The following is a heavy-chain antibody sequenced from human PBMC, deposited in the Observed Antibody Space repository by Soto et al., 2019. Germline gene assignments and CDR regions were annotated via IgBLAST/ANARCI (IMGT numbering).Heavy chain of an antibody. CDR1: GGSISSYY. D-gene: IGHD6-25*01. CDR3: ARDGRLQKTFDY. V-gene: IGHV4-59*01. Sequence: SETLSLTCTVSGGSISSYYWSWIRQPPGKGLEWIGYIYYSGSTNYNPSLKSRVTISVDTSKNQFSLKLSSVTAADTAVYYCARDGRLQKTFDYWGQGTLVTVSS. CDR2: IYYSGST. J-gene: IGHJ4*02.